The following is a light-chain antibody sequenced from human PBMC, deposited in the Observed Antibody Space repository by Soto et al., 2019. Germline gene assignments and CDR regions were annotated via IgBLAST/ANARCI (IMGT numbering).Light chain of an antibody. CDR3: HQRQSWPRT. CDR2: LTS. CDR1: QALNTR. Sequence: EIVLTQSPATLSAFPGDRVTLSCRASQALNTRLAWYQHKPGQAPRLLIYLTSNRAAGAPARFSAWGSETDFTLTISDVEPEDFAVYYCHQRQSWPRTFGQGTKVEIK. V-gene: IGKV3-11*01. J-gene: IGKJ1*01.